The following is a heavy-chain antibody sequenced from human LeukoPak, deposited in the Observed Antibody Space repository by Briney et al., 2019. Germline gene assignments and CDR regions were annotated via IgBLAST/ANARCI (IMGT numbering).Heavy chain of an antibody. Sequence: GESLKISCXGSGNSFTXXXXXXXGQMPGKXXXXXXXXXXDDSETRYSPSFKGQXTISADKSISTAYLRWSSLKASDTPMNYCARTSGLVGARTGWDYFDYSGQGTLVSASS. CDR3: ARTSGLVGARTGWDYFDY. CDR2: XXXDDSET. CDR1: GNSFTXXX. J-gene: IGHJ4*02. D-gene: IGHD1-26*01. V-gene: IGHV5-51*01.